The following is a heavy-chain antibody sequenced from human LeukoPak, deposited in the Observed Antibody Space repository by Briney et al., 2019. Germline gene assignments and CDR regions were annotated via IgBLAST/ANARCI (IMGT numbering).Heavy chain of an antibody. CDR2: ISYDGSNK. D-gene: IGHD1-26*01. V-gene: IGHV3-30-3*01. J-gene: IGHJ4*02. CDR1: GFTFSSYA. CDR3: AKDVGATAGDY. Sequence: PGGSLRLSCAASGFTFSSYAMHWVRQAPGKGLEWVAVISYDGSNKYYADSVKGRFTISRDNSKNTLYLQMNSLRAEDTAVYYCAKDVGATAGDYWGQGTLVTVSS.